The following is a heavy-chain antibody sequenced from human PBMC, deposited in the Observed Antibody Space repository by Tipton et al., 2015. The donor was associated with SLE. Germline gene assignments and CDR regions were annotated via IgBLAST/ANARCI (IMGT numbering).Heavy chain of an antibody. CDR1: GGSFSSYY. Sequence: TLSLTCAVYGGSFSSYYWSWIRQSPGKGLEWIGYIYYSGSTNYNPSLKSRVTISIDTSKNQFSLKLSSVTAADTAVYYCARAPGSSSIDYWGQGTLVTVSS. CDR3: ARAPGSSSIDY. D-gene: IGHD6-13*01. V-gene: IGHV4-59*01. J-gene: IGHJ4*02. CDR2: IYYSGST.